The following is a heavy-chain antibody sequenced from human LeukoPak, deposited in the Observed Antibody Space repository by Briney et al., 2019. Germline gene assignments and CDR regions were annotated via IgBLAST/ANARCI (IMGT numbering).Heavy chain of an antibody. CDR2: ISYDGSNK. D-gene: IGHD6-13*01. J-gene: IGHJ4*02. V-gene: IGHV3-30*04. Sequence: GGSLRLSCAASGFTFSSYAMHWVRQAPGKGLEWVAVISYDGSNKYYADSVKGRFTISRDNSKNTLYLQMNSLRAEDTAVYYCASRKTSSSWLDLDYWGQGTLVTVSS. CDR1: GFTFSSYA. CDR3: ASRKTSSSWLDLDY.